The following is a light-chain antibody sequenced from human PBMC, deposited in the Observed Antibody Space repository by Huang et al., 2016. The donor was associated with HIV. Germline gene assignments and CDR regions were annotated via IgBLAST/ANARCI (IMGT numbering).Light chain of an antibody. CDR3: MEALQTPYT. CDR2: LGS. V-gene: IGKV2-28*01. J-gene: IGKJ2*01. Sequence: VVMTQSPLSLPVPPGEPASISCRSSQSLRHRNGLNYLDWYLQKPGQSPQLLIHLGSSRASVVPDRFSGGGSGTDLSLNISRVEAEDAGIYYCMEALQTPYTFGQGTKLEI. CDR1: QSLRHRNGLNY.